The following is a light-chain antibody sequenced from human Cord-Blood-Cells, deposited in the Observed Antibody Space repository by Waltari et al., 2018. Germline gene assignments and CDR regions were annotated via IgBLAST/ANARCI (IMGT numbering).Light chain of an antibody. CDR3: QQYYSTPYS. CDR1: QSVVYSSNKKNY. V-gene: IGKV4-1*01. Sequence: DIVMTQSPDSLDVSLGERATLNSKSSQSVVYSSNKKNYLAWYQQKPRQPRHMLIYWASTRESGVPDRFSGSGSGTDCTLTISSLHAEDVAFYYCQQYYSTPYSFGQGTKLEIK. CDR2: WAS. J-gene: IGKJ2*03.